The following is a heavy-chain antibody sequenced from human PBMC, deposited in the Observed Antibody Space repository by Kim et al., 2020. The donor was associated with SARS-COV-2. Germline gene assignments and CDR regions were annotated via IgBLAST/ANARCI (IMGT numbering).Heavy chain of an antibody. CDR2: INYNGKT. Sequence: SETLSLTCAVYGWSFSDHYWNWIRQSPGKGLEWIGEINYNGKTYYNPSLKSRVTISIDTTKNQFSLQLRSMTAADTAVYYCARGTFCDETTCYSASFDSWGQGGPLT. V-gene: IGHV4-34*01. D-gene: IGHD3-10*01. CDR1: GWSFSDHY. CDR3: ARGTFCDETTCYSASFDS. J-gene: IGHJ5*01.